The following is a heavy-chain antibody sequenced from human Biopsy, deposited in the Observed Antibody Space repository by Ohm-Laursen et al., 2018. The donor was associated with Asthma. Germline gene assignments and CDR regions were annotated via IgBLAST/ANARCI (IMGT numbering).Heavy chain of an antibody. CDR3: ARVASYGDLYFGIDV. J-gene: IGHJ6*02. D-gene: IGHD4-17*01. CDR1: GAYIGSRDHH. Sequence: SETLSLTCTVGGAYIGSRDHHWSWIRQSPGTGPEWIGFAFWSGTTHYNRPLERRLSISIDTTRNEFAMTLRSVTAADTAVYFCARVASYGDLYFGIDVWGPGTSVSVS. V-gene: IGHV4-30-4*01. CDR2: AFWSGTT.